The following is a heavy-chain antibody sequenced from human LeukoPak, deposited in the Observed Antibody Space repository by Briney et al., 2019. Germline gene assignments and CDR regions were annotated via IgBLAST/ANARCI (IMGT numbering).Heavy chain of an antibody. CDR1: GGSISSGSYY. Sequence: SETLSLTCTVSGGSISSGSYYWSWNRQPAGKGLEWIGRIYTSGSTNYNPSLKSRVTISVDTSKNQFSLKLSSVTAADTAVYYCAREVKGYYDSSGSENFDYWGQGTLVTVSS. CDR2: IYTSGST. D-gene: IGHD3-22*01. V-gene: IGHV4-61*02. J-gene: IGHJ4*02. CDR3: AREVKGYYDSSGSENFDY.